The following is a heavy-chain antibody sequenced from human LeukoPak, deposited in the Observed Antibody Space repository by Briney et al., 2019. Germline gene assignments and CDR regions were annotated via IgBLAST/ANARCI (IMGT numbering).Heavy chain of an antibody. D-gene: IGHD6-19*01. CDR1: GFTFTNYV. V-gene: IGHV3-23*01. Sequence: GGSLRLSCAASGFTFTNYVMNWVRQAPGKGLEWVSSITGTADKTYDADSVKGRFTISRGNSKNTLSLQMSSLRVEDTAIYYCARRGGSRGWGAFDIWGQGTIVTVSS. CDR2: ITGTADKT. CDR3: ARRGGSRGWGAFDI. J-gene: IGHJ3*02.